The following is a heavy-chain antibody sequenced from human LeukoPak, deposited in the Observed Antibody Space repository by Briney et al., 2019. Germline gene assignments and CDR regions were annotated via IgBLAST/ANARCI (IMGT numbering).Heavy chain of an antibody. CDR1: GGSISSYY. Sequence: SETLSLTCTVSGGSISSYYWSWIRQPPGKGLEWIGYIYYSGSTNYNPSLKSRVTISVDTSKNQFSLKLSSVAAADTAVYYCARGYDFWSGYPFDPWGQGTLVTVSS. CDR2: IYYSGST. J-gene: IGHJ5*02. D-gene: IGHD3-3*01. V-gene: IGHV4-59*01. CDR3: ARGYDFWSGYPFDP.